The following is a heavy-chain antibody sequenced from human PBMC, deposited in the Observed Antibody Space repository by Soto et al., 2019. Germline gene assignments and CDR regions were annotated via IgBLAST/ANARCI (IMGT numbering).Heavy chain of an antibody. Sequence: SVKVSCKASGGTFSSYAISWVRQAPGQGLEWMGGIIPIFGTANYAQKFQGRVTITADKSTSTAYMELSSLRSEDTAVYYCASTVVDISAFDIWGQGTTVTVSS. D-gene: IGHD5-12*01. CDR2: IIPIFGTA. CDR1: GGTFSSYA. J-gene: IGHJ3*02. CDR3: ASTVVDISAFDI. V-gene: IGHV1-69*06.